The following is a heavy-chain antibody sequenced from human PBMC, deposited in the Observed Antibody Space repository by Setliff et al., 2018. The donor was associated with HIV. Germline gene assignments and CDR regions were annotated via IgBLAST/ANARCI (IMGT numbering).Heavy chain of an antibody. CDR3: ARDFSLVYGMDV. CDR1: GFTFSNYA. V-gene: IGHV3-23*01. Sequence: GGSLRLSCAATGFTFSNYAMTWVRQAPGKGLEWVSSISGNADGNADKTTYADSVKGRFTISRDNAKNSLYLQMNSLRAEDTAVYYCARDFSLVYGMDVWGQGTTVTVSS. J-gene: IGHJ6*02. CDR2: ISGNADGNADKT.